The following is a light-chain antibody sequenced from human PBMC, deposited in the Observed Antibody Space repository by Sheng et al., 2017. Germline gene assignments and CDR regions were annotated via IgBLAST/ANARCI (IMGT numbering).Light chain of an antibody. CDR3: QQYDTWPRT. V-gene: IGKV3-20*01. CDR2: GAT. CDR1: QSVSSTY. Sequence: EIVLAQSPGTLSLSSGERATLSCRASQSVSSTYLAWYQQRPGQAPRLLIYGATTRATGVPDRFSGRGSGTDFTLTISSLQSEDFAFYYCQQYDTWPRTFGQGTKVDIK. J-gene: IGKJ1*01.